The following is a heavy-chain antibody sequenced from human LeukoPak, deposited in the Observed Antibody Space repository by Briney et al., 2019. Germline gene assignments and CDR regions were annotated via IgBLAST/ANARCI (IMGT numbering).Heavy chain of an antibody. V-gene: IGHV4-39*01. CDR2: IYYSGST. D-gene: IGHD3-9*01. J-gene: IGHJ4*02. CDR3: ARLVRYFDWLMAVAPNFIYYFDY. CDR1: GGSISSGSYY. Sequence: PSQTLSLTCTVSGGSISSGSYYWGWIRQPPGKGLEWIGSIYYSGSTYYNPSLKSRVTISVDTSKNQFSLKLSSVTAADTAVYYCARLVRYFDWLMAVAPNFIYYFDYWGQGTLVTVSS.